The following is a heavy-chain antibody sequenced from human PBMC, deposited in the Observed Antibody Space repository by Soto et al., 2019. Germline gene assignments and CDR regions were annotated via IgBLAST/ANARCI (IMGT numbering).Heavy chain of an antibody. CDR3: ARDKGADTGAIDY. J-gene: IGHJ4*02. CDR2: ISSSGSNI. D-gene: IGHD6-19*01. V-gene: IGHV3-48*03. CDR1: GFTFSNYE. Sequence: ESGGGLVQSGGSLRLSCAASGFTFSNYEMNWVRQAPGTGLEWLSYISSSGSNIYYADSVKGRFTISRDNAKNSLYLQMNSLRAEDTAVYYCARDKGADTGAIDYWGQGTLVTVSS.